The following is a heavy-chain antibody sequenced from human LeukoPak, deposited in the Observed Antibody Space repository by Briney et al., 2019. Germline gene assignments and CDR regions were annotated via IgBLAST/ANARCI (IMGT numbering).Heavy chain of an antibody. CDR1: GCTFSSYG. CDR2: ISYDGSSK. CDR3: AKDHGWFGEFTRYYFDY. D-gene: IGHD3-10*01. V-gene: IGHV3-30*18. Sequence: GGSLRLSCAASGCTFSSYGMHWVRQAPGKGLEWVAVISYDGSSKYYADSVKGRFTISRDNSKNTLYLQMNSLRAEDTAVYYCAKDHGWFGEFTRYYFDYWGQGTLVTVSS. J-gene: IGHJ4*02.